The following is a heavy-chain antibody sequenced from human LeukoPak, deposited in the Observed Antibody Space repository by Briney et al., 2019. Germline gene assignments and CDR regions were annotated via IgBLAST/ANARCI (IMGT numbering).Heavy chain of an antibody. J-gene: IGHJ5*02. V-gene: IGHV4-61*02. D-gene: IGHD3-9*01. Sequence: PSETLSLTCTVSGGSISSGSYYWSWIRQPAGKGLEWIGRIYTSGSTNYNPSLKSRVTISVDTSKNQFSLKLSSVTAADTAVYYCARYYDILTGESLFDPWGQGTLVTVSS. CDR2: IYTSGST. CDR1: GGSISSGSYY. CDR3: ARYYDILTGESLFDP.